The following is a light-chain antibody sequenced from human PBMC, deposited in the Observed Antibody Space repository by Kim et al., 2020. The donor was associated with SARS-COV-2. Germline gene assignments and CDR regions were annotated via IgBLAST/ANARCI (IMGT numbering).Light chain of an antibody. J-gene: IGKJ4*01. CDR1: QHISTY. CDR2: TAS. V-gene: IGKV1-8*01. CDR3: QQYYSYPLS. Sequence: ASRGDRVTITCRASQHISTYLAWYQQKPGKAPSLLIHTASILQSGVPSRFSGSGSETDFTLTISCLQSEDFATYYCQQYYSYPLSFGGGTKVDIK.